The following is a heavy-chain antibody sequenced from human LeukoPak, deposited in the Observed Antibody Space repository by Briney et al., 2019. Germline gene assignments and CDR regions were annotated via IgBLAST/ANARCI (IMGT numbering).Heavy chain of an antibody. CDR2: IIPIFGTA. J-gene: IGHJ6*03. Sequence: GSSVKVSCKASGGTFSSYAISWVRQAPGQGLEWMGGIIPIFGTANYAQKFQGRVTITTDESTSTAYMELSSLRSEDTAVYYCASLRVVKRGNVVVVAATPDGYYYYMDVWGKGTTVTVSS. CDR3: ASLRVVKRGNVVVVAATPDGYYYYMDV. V-gene: IGHV1-69*05. D-gene: IGHD2-15*01. CDR1: GGTFSSYA.